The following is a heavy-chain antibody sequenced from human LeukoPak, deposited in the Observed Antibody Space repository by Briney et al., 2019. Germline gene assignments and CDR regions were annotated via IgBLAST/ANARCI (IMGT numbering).Heavy chain of an antibody. J-gene: IGHJ6*02. Sequence: GGSLRLSCAASGFTFSSYSMNWVRQAPGKGLEWVSSISSSSSYTYYADSVKGRFTISRDNTKNSLYLQMNSLRAEDTAVYYCARDPIQLPYYYGMDVWGQGTTVTVSS. CDR1: GFTFSSYS. CDR3: ARDPIQLPYYYGMDV. CDR2: ISSSSSYT. D-gene: IGHD5-18*01. V-gene: IGHV3-21*01.